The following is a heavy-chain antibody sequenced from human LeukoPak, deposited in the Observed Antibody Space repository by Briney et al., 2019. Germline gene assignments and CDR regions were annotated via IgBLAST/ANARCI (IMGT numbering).Heavy chain of an antibody. V-gene: IGHV4-59*08. D-gene: IGHD3-10*01. CDR1: GGSISSYY. CDR3: ARLRRIRGVNSYYFGMDV. J-gene: IGHJ6*02. Sequence: PSETLSLTCTVSGGSISSYYWSWIRQPPGKGLEWIGYIYYSGTTNYNPSLKSRVTISIDTSKNQFSLKLSSVTAADTGVYYCARLRRIRGVNSYYFGMDVWGQGTTVTVSS. CDR2: IYYSGTT.